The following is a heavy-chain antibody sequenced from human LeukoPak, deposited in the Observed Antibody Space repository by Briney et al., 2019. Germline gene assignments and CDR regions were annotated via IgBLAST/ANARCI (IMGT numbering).Heavy chain of an antibody. J-gene: IGHJ5*02. Sequence: PGGSLRLSCAASGFILSNHYIDWVRQAPGKGLEWVGRTRNKANSYTTEYAASVKGRFTISRDDPKNLLYLQMNSLKNEDTAVYYCGRSGRYRPSDLWGQGTLVTVSS. V-gene: IGHV3-72*01. CDR1: GFILSNHY. CDR3: GRSGRYRPSDL. D-gene: IGHD1-26*01. CDR2: TRNKANSYTT.